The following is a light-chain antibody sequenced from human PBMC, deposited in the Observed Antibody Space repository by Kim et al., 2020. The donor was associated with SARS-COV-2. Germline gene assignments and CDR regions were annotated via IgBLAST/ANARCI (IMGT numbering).Light chain of an antibody. J-gene: IGKJ2*01. CDR1: KSVTSSY. CDR2: SAS. Sequence: LAPGERAPLYCRASKSVTSSYLAWYQQRPGQAPRLLIYSASSRAPGIPDRFSGSGSGTDFSLTISRLEPEDFAMYYCQQYGSSRYTFGQGTKLEI. CDR3: QQYGSSRYT. V-gene: IGKV3-20*01.